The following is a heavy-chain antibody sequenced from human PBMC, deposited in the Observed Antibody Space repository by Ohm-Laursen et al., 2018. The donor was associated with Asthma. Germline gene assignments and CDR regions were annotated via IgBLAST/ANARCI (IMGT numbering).Heavy chain of an antibody. D-gene: IGHD3-9*01. CDR2: ISYDGSYQ. Sequence: SLRLSCSASGFTFRNYDMHWVRQAPGKGLERVAAISYDGSYQYYADSVKGRFTISRDNSKNTLSLQMDSLRVEDTAIYYCAGAVEVTGVGGQGTLVTVSS. CDR3: AGAVEVTGV. V-gene: IGHV3-30*03. J-gene: IGHJ1*01. CDR1: GFTFRNYD.